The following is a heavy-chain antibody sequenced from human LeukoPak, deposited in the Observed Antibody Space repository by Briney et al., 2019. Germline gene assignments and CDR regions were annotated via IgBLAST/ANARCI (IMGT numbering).Heavy chain of an antibody. CDR1: GGSISSYY. V-gene: IGHV4-59*01. Sequence: SETLSLTCTVSGGSISSYYWSWIRQPPGKGLEWIGYIYYSGSTNYNPSLKSRVTISVDTSKNQFSLKLSSVTAADTAVYYCAGALSIAVAGTAFDYWGQGTLVTVSS. CDR2: IYYSGST. D-gene: IGHD6-19*01. CDR3: AGALSIAVAGTAFDY. J-gene: IGHJ4*02.